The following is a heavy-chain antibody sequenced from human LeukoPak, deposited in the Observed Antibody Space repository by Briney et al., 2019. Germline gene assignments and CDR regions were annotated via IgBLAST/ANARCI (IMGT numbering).Heavy chain of an antibody. CDR2: INHSGST. CDR3: VFDRSDGKLD. CDR1: GGSFSGYY. Sequence: PSETLSLTCAVYGGSFSGYYWSWIRQPPGKGLEWIGEINHSGSTNYNPSLKSRVTISADTSKNQFSLKLNSVTAADTAVYYCVFDRSDGKLDWGQGTLVTVSS. V-gene: IGHV4-34*01. J-gene: IGHJ4*02. D-gene: IGHD3-22*01.